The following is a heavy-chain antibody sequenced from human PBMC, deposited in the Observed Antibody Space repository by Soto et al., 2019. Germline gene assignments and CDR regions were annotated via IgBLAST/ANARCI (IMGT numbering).Heavy chain of an antibody. CDR2: IDPSDSST. J-gene: IGHJ3*02. D-gene: IGHD3-9*01. Sequence: GESLKISCKGSGFRFTSYWISWVRQMPWKGLEWMGRIDPSDSSTNYSPSFQGHVTISADKSISTAYLQWSSLKASDTAMYYCARPATGSPYDAFDIWGQGTMVTVSS. CDR3: ARPATGSPYDAFDI. V-gene: IGHV5-10-1*01. CDR1: GFRFTSYW.